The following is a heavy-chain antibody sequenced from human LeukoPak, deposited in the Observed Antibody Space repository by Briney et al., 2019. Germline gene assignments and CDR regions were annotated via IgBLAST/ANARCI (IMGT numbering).Heavy chain of an antibody. CDR3: CDGMDV. V-gene: IGHV3-23*01. CDR2: INGTGSTT. CDR1: GFIFGNYY. J-gene: IGHJ6*02. Sequence: GGSLRLSCEASGFIFGNYYMSWVRQAPGKGLEWVAAINGTGSTTYHADSVKGRFTISRDDSKNTLYLQMNSLRSEDTATYYCCDGMDVWGQGTTVAVSS.